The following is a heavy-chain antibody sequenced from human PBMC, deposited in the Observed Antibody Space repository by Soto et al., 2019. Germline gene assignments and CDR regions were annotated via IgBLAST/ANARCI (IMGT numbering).Heavy chain of an antibody. J-gene: IGHJ4*02. Sequence: PGGSLRLSCAASGFSFSTYAMTWVRQAPGKGLEWVSAISGSLKGLEWVSVVSGSGGNTYADSVKGRFTISRDNSKNTLYLQMNSLRAEDTAVYYCAKDPPFNWGQGTLVTVSS. CDR3: AKDPPFN. CDR1: GFSFSTYA. V-gene: IGHV3-23*01. CDR2: VSGSGGNT.